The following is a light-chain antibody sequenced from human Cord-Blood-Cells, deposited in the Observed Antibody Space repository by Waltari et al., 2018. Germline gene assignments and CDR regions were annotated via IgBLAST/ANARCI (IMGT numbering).Light chain of an antibody. CDR2: EGS. CDR3: CSYAGSVV. Sequence: QSALTQPASVSGSPGQSITISCTGTSSDVGSYHLVSWYQQPPGKAPKLMIYEGSKRPSGVSNRFSGSKSGNTASLTISGLQAEDEADYYCCSYAGSVVFGGGTKLTVL. J-gene: IGLJ2*01. V-gene: IGLV2-23*01. CDR1: SSDVGSYHL.